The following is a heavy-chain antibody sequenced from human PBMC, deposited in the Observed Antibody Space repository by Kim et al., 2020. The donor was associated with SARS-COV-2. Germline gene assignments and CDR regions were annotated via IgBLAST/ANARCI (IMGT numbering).Heavy chain of an antibody. CDR3: GRGSDY. CDR1: GFTFTNYW. CDR2: IKQDGSEK. V-gene: IGHV3-7*01. D-gene: IGHD2-15*01. J-gene: IGHJ4*02. Sequence: GSLRLSCAASGFTFTNYWLTWVRQPPGKGLGGVANIKQDGSEKYYVDSVKGRFTISSDNAKNSLYLQMKSLRAEDTAVYYCGRGSDYWGQGTLVSVSS.